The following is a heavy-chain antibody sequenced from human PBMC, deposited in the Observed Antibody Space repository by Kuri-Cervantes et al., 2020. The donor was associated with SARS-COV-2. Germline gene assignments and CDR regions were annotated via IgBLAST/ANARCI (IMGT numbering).Heavy chain of an antibody. CDR2: ISYDGSNK. Sequence: GGSLRLSCAASGFTFSSYSMDWVRQAPGKGLEWVAVISYDGSNKYYADSVKGRFTISRDNAKNSLYLQMNSLRAEDTAVYYCARNDFWSGYYFDYWGQGTLVTVSS. V-gene: IGHV3-30*03. CDR1: GFTFSSYS. J-gene: IGHJ4*02. D-gene: IGHD3-3*01. CDR3: ARNDFWSGYYFDY.